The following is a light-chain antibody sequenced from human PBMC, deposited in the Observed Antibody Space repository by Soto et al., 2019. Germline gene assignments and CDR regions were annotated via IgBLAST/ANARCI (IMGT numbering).Light chain of an antibody. CDR1: QDIGNN. CDR2: DAS. J-gene: IGKJ4*02. V-gene: IGKV1-33*01. Sequence: DIQMTQAPSSLSASVGDRVTITFQASQDIGNNLNWYQQKPGKAPKLLIYDASNLETGVPSRFSEIGTRTDFTFTISSLQLEDIGTYCCQHYDNLPALPFGGRTRVEIK. CDR3: QHYDNLPALP.